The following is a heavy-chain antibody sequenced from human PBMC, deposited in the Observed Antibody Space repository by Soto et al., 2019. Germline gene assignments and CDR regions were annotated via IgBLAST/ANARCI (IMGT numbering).Heavy chain of an antibody. Sequence: SETLSLTCTVSGGSISSSSYYWGWIRQPPGKGLEWIGSIYYSGSTYYNPSLKSRVTISVDTSKNQFSLKLSSVTAADTAVYYRARPSRLRFLESPLDVWGQGTTVTVSS. CDR3: ARPSRLRFLESPLDV. CDR1: GGSISSSSYY. D-gene: IGHD3-3*01. J-gene: IGHJ6*02. CDR2: IYYSGST. V-gene: IGHV4-39*01.